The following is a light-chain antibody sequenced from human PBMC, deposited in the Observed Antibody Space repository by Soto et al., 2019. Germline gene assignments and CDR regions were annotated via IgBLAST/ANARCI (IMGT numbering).Light chain of an antibody. Sequence: QSALTQPASVSGSLGQSITISCIGSSGDVGASNYVSWLQHHPDKVPKVLIYEVNNRPSGISYRFSGSKSGNTASLTISGLQPEDEAHYYCASYTHMHTLFGGGTKLHVL. V-gene: IGLV2-14*01. CDR2: EVN. CDR1: SGDVGASNY. J-gene: IGLJ2*01. CDR3: ASYTHMHTL.